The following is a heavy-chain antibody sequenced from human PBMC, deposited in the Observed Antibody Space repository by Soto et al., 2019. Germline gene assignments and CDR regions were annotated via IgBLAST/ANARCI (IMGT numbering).Heavy chain of an antibody. J-gene: IGHJ4*02. CDR2: IYSIGST. V-gene: IGHV3-66*01. D-gene: IGHD4-17*01. CDR3: ARDVDADFRTDFDY. CDR1: GFTVSSNY. Sequence: GGSLRLSCAASGFTVSSNYMSWVRKSPGKGLEWVSFIYSIGSTYYADSVKGRFTISRDNSKNTLYLQMNSLRAEDTAVYYCARDVDADFRTDFDYWGRGTLVTVSS.